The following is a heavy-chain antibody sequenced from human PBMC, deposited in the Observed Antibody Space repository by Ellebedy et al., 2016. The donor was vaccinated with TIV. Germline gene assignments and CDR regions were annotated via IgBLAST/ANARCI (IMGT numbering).Heavy chain of an antibody. CDR3: ARGYSYEFDY. CDR2: INLGIGDT. Sequence: AASVKVSCKTSGYIFTTDAMHWVRQAPGQSLEWMGWINLGIGDTKYSQNFQGRLTITSDASASTVYMELSSLRSGDTAVYFCARGYSYEFDYWGQGTLVTVSS. D-gene: IGHD5-18*01. V-gene: IGHV1-3*01. CDR1: GYIFTTDA. J-gene: IGHJ4*02.